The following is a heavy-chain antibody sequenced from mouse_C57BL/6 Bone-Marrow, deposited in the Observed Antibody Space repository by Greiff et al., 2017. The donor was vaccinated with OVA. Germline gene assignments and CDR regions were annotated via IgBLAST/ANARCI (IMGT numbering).Heavy chain of an antibody. CDR2: IYPRSGNT. D-gene: IGHD4-1*01. CDR3: ARGLGGYAMDY. J-gene: IGHJ4*01. V-gene: IGHV1-81*01. CDR1: GYTFTSYG. Sequence: QVQLQQSGAELARPGASVKLSCKASGYTFTSYGISWVKQRTGQGLEWIGEIYPRSGNTYYNEKFKGKATLTADKSSSTAYMELRSLTSEDSAVYFCARGLGGYAMDYWGQGTSVTVSS.